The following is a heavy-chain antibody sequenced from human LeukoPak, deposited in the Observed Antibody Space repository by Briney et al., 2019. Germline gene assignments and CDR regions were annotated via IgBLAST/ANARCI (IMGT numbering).Heavy chain of an antibody. CDR2: IYHSGST. Sequence: PSETLSLTCAVSGYSISGGYYWGWIRQPPGKGLEWIGSIYHSGSTYYNPSLKSRVTISVDTSKNQFSLKLSSVTAADTAVYYCARLYSSSSDYFDYWGQGTLVTVSS. CDR1: GYSISGGYY. V-gene: IGHV4-38-2*01. CDR3: ARLYSSSSDYFDY. J-gene: IGHJ4*02. D-gene: IGHD6-6*01.